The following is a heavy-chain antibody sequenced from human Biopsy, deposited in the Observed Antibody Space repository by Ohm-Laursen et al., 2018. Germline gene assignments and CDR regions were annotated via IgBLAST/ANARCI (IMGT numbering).Heavy chain of an antibody. J-gene: IGHJ4*02. CDR1: GDSITRSY. CDR2: IEYSDKT. D-gene: IGHD2-2*01. Sequence: GTLSLTCTLSGDSITRSYWSWIRQSPGKGLEWIGYIEYSDKTYYNPSLESRVAFSVDTSKNQFSLRLMYVTAADTAVYYCARHRYCSSTSCSNSNYYFDFWGQGTLVTVSS. V-gene: IGHV4-59*08. CDR3: ARHRYCSSTSCSNSNYYFDF.